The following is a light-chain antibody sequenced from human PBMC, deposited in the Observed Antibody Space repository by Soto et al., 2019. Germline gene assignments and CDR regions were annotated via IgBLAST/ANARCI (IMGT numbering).Light chain of an antibody. V-gene: IGKV1-39*01. CDR1: QIINTY. CDR3: QQSYSNPLT. CDR2: SAS. J-gene: IGKJ4*01. Sequence: DIPVTQSPSSLSASVGDRVTISCRASQIINTYLNWYQQKPGQAPTLLIYSASILQSGVPSRFTGSGSGTDFLLTISSLQPEDFAIYYCQQSYSNPLTFGGGTKVEI.